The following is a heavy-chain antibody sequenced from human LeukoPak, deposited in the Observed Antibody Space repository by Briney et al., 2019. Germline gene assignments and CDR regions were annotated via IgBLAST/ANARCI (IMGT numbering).Heavy chain of an antibody. CDR1: GFTFSSYA. CDR2: ISGSGGST. J-gene: IGHJ4*02. Sequence: GGSLRPSCAASGFTFSSYAMSWVRQAPGKGLEWVSAISGSGGSTYYADSVKGRFTISRDNSKNTLYLQMNSLRAEDTAVYYCAKESDNYDFWSGLFDYWGQGTLVTVSS. D-gene: IGHD3-3*01. V-gene: IGHV3-23*01. CDR3: AKESDNYDFWSGLFDY.